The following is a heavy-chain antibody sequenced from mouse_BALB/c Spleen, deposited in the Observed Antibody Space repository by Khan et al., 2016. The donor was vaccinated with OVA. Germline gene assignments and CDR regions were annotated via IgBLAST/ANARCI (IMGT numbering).Heavy chain of an antibody. V-gene: IGHV3-2*02. J-gene: IGHJ2*01. CDR3: ARSVTITTVVATDFDY. CDR2: ISYSGRT. CDR1: DYSITSDYA. Sequence: EVQLQESGPGLVKPSQSLSLTCTVTDYSITSDYAWNWIRQFPGNKLEWMGYISYSGRTSYNPSLKSRISITRDTSKNQFFLQLNSVTTEDTATYYSARSVTITTVVATDFDYWGQGTTLTVSS. D-gene: IGHD1-1*01.